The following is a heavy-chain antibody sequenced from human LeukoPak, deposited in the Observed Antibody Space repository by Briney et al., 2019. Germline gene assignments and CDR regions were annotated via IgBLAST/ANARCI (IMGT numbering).Heavy chain of an antibody. CDR3: AKGVNYDILTGRLDY. J-gene: IGHJ4*02. CDR1: GFTFSSYW. D-gene: IGHD3-9*01. CDR2: ISWNSGSI. Sequence: GGSLRLSCAASGFTFSSYWMHWVRQAPGKGLEWVSGISWNSGSIGYADSVKGRFTISRDNAKNSLYLQMNGLRAEDTALYYCAKGVNYDILTGRLDYWGQGTLVTVSS. V-gene: IGHV3-9*01.